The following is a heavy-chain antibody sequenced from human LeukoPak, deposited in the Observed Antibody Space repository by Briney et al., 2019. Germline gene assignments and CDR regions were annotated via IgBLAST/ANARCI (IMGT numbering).Heavy chain of an antibody. CDR3: ARRVAVAGQGNYFDY. D-gene: IGHD6-19*01. CDR2: IYYYGYN. V-gene: IGHV4-39*01. CDR1: GGSISSISYY. J-gene: IGHJ4*02. Sequence: PETLSLTCTVSGGSISSISYYWGWIRQPPGKGLEWIGSIYYYGYNYYNPSLKSRVTICVDTSKNQFSLKLSSVTAADTAVYYCARRVAVAGQGNYFDYWGQGTLVTVSS.